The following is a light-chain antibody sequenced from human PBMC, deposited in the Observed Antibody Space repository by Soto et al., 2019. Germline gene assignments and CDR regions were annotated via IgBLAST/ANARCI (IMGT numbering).Light chain of an antibody. J-gene: IGKJ2*01. CDR1: QDISNY. CDR3: QQYDNLPYT. V-gene: IGKV1-33*01. CDR2: DSS. Sequence: DIQMTQSPSSLSASVGDRITITCQASQDISNYLKWYQQKPGQAPKLLIYDSSNLETGVPSRFSGSGSGTDFTFTISSLQPEDIATYYCQQYDNLPYTFGQGTKLEIK.